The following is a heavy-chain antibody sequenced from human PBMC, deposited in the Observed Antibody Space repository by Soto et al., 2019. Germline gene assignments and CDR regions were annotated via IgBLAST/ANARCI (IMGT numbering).Heavy chain of an antibody. V-gene: IGHV3-33*01. D-gene: IGHD1-26*01. CDR3: ARDVLGDGGAFDV. CDR1: GFTFSSYG. CDR2: IWYDGSNK. J-gene: IGHJ3*01. Sequence: GGSLRLSCAASGFTFSSYGMHWVRQAPGRGLEWVADIWYDGSNKQYADSVKGRFTISRDNSKNALYLQMNSLRAEDTAVFYCARDVLGDGGAFDVWGQRTMVTV.